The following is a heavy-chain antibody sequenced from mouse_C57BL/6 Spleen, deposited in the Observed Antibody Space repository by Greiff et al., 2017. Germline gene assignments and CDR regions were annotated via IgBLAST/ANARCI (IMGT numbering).Heavy chain of an antibody. CDR2: ISYDGSN. V-gene: IGHV3-6*01. Sequence: EVQLQQSGPGLVKPSQSLSLTCSVTGYSITSGYYWNWIRQFPGNKLEWMGYISYDGSNNYNPSLKNRISITRDTSKNQFFLKLNSVTTEDTATYYCATNYVSSPRDWYCDVWGTGTTVTVSS. J-gene: IGHJ1*03. CDR3: ATNYVSSPRDWYCDV. CDR1: GYSITSGYY. D-gene: IGHD1-1*01.